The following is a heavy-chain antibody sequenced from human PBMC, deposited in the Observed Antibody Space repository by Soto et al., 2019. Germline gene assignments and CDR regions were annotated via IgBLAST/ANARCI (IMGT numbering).Heavy chain of an antibody. D-gene: IGHD6-19*01. J-gene: IGHJ4*02. CDR2: INHSGST. CDR3: ARYSGWYYYFDY. CDR1: GGSFSGYY. Sequence: SETLSLTCAVYGGSFSGYYWSWIRQPPGKGLEWIGEINHSGSTNYNPSLKSRVTISVDTSKNQFSLKLSSVTAADTAVYYCARYSGWYYYFDYWGQGTLVTVSS. V-gene: IGHV4-34*01.